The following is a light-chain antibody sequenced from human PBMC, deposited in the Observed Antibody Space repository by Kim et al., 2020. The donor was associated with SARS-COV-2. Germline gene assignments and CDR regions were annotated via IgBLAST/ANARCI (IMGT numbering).Light chain of an antibody. Sequence: SLGQGERATHASGASQSGNSSIAWYQQKPGQAPRLLIYDASSRATGIPVRFSGSGSGTDFTLTISSLEPEDFAVYYCQHRYNWPLTFGGGTKLEI. V-gene: IGKV3-11*01. CDR2: DAS. CDR1: QSGNSS. J-gene: IGKJ4*01. CDR3: QHRYNWPLT.